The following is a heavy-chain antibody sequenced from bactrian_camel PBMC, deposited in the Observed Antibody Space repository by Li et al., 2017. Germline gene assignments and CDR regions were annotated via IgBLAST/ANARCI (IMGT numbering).Heavy chain of an antibody. CDR2: IYSADGDT. Sequence: HVQLVESGGGSVQAGGSLRVSCHLDNYRYSSFCLGWFRQAPGNERELVATIYSADGDTTYADSVKGRFTISQDNDADALTVYLQMDDLTPEDTAMYYCAADPTRSCCTGGYWKHPVMVPNPHWGQGSQVTVS. CDR3: AADPTRSCCTGGYWKHPVMVPNPH. D-gene: IGHD2*01. J-gene: IGHJ4*01. CDR1: NYRYSSFC. V-gene: IGHV3S6*01.